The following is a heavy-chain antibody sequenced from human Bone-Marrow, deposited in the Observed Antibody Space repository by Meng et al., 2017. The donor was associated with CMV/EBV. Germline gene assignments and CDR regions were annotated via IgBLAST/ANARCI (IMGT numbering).Heavy chain of an antibody. CDR3: AKGDTSSPLQH. CDR2: IWYDGSNK. D-gene: IGHD1-26*01. CDR1: GFTFSNYG. V-gene: IGHV3-33*06. J-gene: IGHJ4*02. Sequence: GGSLRLSRAASGFTFSNYGMHWVRQAPGKGLEWVAVIWYDGSNKYYADSVKGRFTISRDNPKNTLYLQMNSLRAEDTAVYYCAKGDTSSPLQHWGQGTRVTSSS.